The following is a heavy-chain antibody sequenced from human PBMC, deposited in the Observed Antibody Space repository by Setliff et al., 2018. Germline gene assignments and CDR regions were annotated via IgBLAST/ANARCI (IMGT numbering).Heavy chain of an antibody. CDR2: TIPVFGTT. CDR1: GGTFRNYG. CDR3: ARVRDCSGGICHRGFHHYMDV. Sequence: GASVKVSCKASGGTFRNYGISWVRQAPGQGLEWMGGTIPVFGTTDYSQKFQGRVTITADESTTTAYLELSSLRSEDTAVYYCARVRDCSGGICHRGFHHYMDVWGKGTTVTVSS. V-gene: IGHV1-69*13. D-gene: IGHD2-15*01. J-gene: IGHJ6*03.